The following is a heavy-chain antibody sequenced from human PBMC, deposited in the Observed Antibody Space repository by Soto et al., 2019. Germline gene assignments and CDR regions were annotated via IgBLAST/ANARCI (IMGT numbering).Heavy chain of an antibody. CDR1: RFTFSSYW. V-gene: IGHV3-74*03. CDR2: ISADGSDA. Sequence: VQLVESGGGVVQPGGSLRLSCAASRFTFSSYWMHWVRQAPGKGLVWVSRISADGSDATYAHSVKGRFTISRDNAKNTLYLQMTSLRAEDTAVYYCASSGSYDIAWFDPWGQGTLVTVSS. CDR3: ASSGSYDIAWFDP. J-gene: IGHJ5*02. D-gene: IGHD3-10*01.